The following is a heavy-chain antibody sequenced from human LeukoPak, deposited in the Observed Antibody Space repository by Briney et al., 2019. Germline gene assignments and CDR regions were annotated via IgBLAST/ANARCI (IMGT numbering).Heavy chain of an antibody. J-gene: IGHJ3*02. CDR3: ASSYSGSYNDAFDI. Sequence: SETLSLTCTVSGGSVSSGSYYWSWIRRPPGKGLEWIGYIYYSGSTNYNPSLKSRVTMSVGTSKNQFSLKLSSVTAADTAVYYCASSYSGSYNDAFDIWGQGTMVTVSS. CDR1: GGSVSSGSYY. CDR2: IYYSGST. V-gene: IGHV4-61*01. D-gene: IGHD1-26*01.